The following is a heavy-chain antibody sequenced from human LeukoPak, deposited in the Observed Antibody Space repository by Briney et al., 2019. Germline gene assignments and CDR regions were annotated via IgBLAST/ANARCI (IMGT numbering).Heavy chain of an antibody. CDR1: GYTFTSYY. J-gene: IGHJ5*02. Sequence: ASVKVSCKASGYTFTSYYMHWVRQAPGQGLKWMGIINPSGGITSYAQKFQGRVTMTRDTSTSTVYMELSSLRSEDTAVYYCASGGRVVPAAIPWFDPWGQGTLVTVSS. V-gene: IGHV1-46*01. CDR2: INPSGGIT. D-gene: IGHD2-2*01. CDR3: ASGGRVVPAAIPWFDP.